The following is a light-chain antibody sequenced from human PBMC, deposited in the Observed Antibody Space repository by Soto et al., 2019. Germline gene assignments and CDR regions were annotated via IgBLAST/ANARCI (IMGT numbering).Light chain of an antibody. CDR2: GGS. J-gene: IGKJ1*01. Sequence: EIVMTQSPDTLSVSPGEGGTLSCRASQSLSRNVAWYQQKPGQAPRLLIYGGSTRVTGIPARFSGSGSGTEFVLPISSLQPEDFGVYYYQQYNNWPPVRTFGQGTKVEIK. CDR3: QQYNNWPPVRT. V-gene: IGKV3-15*01. CDR1: QSLSRN.